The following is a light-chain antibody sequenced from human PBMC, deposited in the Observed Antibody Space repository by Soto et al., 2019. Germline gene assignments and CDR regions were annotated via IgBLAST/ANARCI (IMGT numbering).Light chain of an antibody. CDR3: SSYTSNITPYV. CDR1: SSDVGGYNF. CDR2: HVT. Sequence: QSALTQPASMSGSPGQSITISCTGTSSDVGGYNFVSWYQQHPGKAPKLMIYHVTNRPSGVSSRFSGSKSGNTASLTISGLQADDEADYYCSSYTSNITPYVFGTGTKLTVL. V-gene: IGLV2-14*01. J-gene: IGLJ1*01.